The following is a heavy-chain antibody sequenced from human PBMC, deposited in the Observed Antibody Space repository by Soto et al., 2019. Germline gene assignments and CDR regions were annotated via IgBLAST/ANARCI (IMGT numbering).Heavy chain of an antibody. J-gene: IGHJ4*02. Sequence: GRCLRLSCDASGFMLSMSWMHWVRQVPGKEPVWGSRLNEDWVTTTYSDSVKVRCTISRDNDKNTLYLQLDHLRVEDTTLYSCARGRRSSSPRTGAYCGPGTQVTVSS. CDR2: LNEDWVTT. V-gene: IGHV3-74*03. CDR1: GFMLSMSW. CDR3: ARGRRSSSPRTGAY. D-gene: IGHD6-13*01.